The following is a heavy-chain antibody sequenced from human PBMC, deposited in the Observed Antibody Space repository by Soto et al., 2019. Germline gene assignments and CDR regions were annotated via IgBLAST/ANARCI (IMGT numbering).Heavy chain of an antibody. J-gene: IGHJ4*02. Sequence: GGSLRLSCAASGFTFSSYGMHWVRQAPGKGLEWVAVIWYDGSNKYYADSVKGRFTISRDNSKNTLYLQMNSLRAEDTAVYYCARDLSSGWYGYFDYWGQGTLVTV. D-gene: IGHD6-19*01. CDR2: IWYDGSNK. CDR3: ARDLSSGWYGYFDY. CDR1: GFTFSSYG. V-gene: IGHV3-33*01.